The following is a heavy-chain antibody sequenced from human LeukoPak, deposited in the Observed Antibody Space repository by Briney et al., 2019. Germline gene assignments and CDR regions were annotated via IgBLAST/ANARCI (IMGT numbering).Heavy chain of an antibody. Sequence: ASVSVSCTASGYTFTSYDINWVRQATGQGLEWMGWMNPNSGNTGYAQKFQGRVTMNRNTPISTAYMELSSLRSEDTAVYYCARGEQLERRGDYYYGMDVWGQGTTVTVSS. V-gene: IGHV1-8*01. CDR2: MNPNSGNT. CDR1: GYTFTSYD. D-gene: IGHD1-1*01. CDR3: ARGEQLERRGDYYYGMDV. J-gene: IGHJ6*02.